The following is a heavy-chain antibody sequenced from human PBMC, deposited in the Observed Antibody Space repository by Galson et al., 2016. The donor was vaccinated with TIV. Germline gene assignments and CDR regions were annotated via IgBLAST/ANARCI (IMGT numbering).Heavy chain of an antibody. CDR2: IYYTGST. Sequence: TLSLTCTVSGGAINSGDYYWSWIRQPPGKGLEWIGYIYYTGSTSYNPSLQSRVTISADTSKNQFSLKLRSVTAEDTAVYFCAKDCYCSRTNCCNNWFDRWGQGTLVTVSP. J-gene: IGHJ5*02. CDR1: GGAINSGDYY. V-gene: IGHV4-30-4*08. CDR3: AKDCYCSRTNCCNNWFDR. D-gene: IGHD2-2*01.